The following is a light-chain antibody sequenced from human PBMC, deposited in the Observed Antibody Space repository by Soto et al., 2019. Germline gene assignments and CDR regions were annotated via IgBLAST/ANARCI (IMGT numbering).Light chain of an antibody. Sequence: QSALTQPPSASGSPGQSVTISCTGTSSDVGGYNYVSWYQHHPGKAPKLMIYEVSKRPSGVPDRFSGSKSGNTASLTVSGLQGEDEADYYCSSYAGSNNVGFGGGTKVTVL. J-gene: IGLJ2*01. V-gene: IGLV2-8*01. CDR3: SSYAGSNNVG. CDR1: SSDVGGYNY. CDR2: EVS.